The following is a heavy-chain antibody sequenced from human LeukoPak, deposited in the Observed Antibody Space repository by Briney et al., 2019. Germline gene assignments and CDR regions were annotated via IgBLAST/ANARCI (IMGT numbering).Heavy chain of an antibody. J-gene: IGHJ5*02. CDR2: IYYRGST. D-gene: IGHD3-3*01. CDR3: ARLGRTYYDFWSGP. Sequence: PSETLSLTCTVSGGSLSSSTYYWGWIRQPPGKGLEWIGTIYYRGSTYYNPSLKSRVTISVDTSKNQFSLKLTSVTAADTAVYYCARLGRTYYDFWSGPWGQGTRVTVSS. V-gene: IGHV4-39*01. CDR1: GGSLSSSTYY.